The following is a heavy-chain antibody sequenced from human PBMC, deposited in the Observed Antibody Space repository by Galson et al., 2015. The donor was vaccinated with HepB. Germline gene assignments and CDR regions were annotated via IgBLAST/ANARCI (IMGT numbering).Heavy chain of an antibody. CDR2: ISATGTTI. Sequence: SLRLSCAASGFTFSSYNMNWVRQAPGKGLDWIPYISATGTTIEYADSVRGRFIISRDNAKNSLCLQVNSLRVEDTAVYYCARDSRATFGEPNWFDPWGQGTLVIVSS. CDR1: GFTFSSYN. V-gene: IGHV3-48*03. D-gene: IGHD3-3*01. J-gene: IGHJ5*02. CDR3: ARDSRATFGEPNWFDP.